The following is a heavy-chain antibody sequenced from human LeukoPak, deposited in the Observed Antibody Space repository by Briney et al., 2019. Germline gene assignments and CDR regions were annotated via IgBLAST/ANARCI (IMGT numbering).Heavy chain of an antibody. CDR2: IRAYNGNT. V-gene: IGHV1-18*01. D-gene: IGHD2-21*02. CDR3: ARDCEIVVVTAGPDAFDI. Sequence: GVTVKVSCKVSGYTFPRFGISWVRQAPGQGLEGLGWIRAYNGNTNYAQKLQGRVTMTTDTSTSTAYMELRSLRSDDTAVYYCARDCEIVVVTAGPDAFDIWGQGTMVTVSS. J-gene: IGHJ3*02. CDR1: GYTFPRFG.